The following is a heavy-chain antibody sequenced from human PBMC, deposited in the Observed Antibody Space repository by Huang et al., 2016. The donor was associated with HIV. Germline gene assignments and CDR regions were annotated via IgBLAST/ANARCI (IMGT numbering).Heavy chain of an antibody. J-gene: IGHJ3*01. D-gene: IGHD3-22*01. CDR1: GYSFTDYG. CDR2: ISAFKGDT. CDR3: ARDPKYHRIGYYRQRRGIDV. Sequence: QAQLMQSGPGVKKPGASVKVSCKTSGYSFTDYGITWVRQAPGQGPEWGGGISAFKGDTEIAQRLQGRVTLTTDTSTSMAYRELRSLRFDDTAVYFCARDPKYHRIGYYRQRRGIDVWGQGTMVSVSS. V-gene: IGHV1-18*01.